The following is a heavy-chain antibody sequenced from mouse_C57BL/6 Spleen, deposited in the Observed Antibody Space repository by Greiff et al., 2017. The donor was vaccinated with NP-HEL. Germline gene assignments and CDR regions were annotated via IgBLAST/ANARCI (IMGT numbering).Heavy chain of an antibody. Sequence: VKLQESDAELVKPGASVKISCKVSGYTFTDHTIHWMKQRPEQGLEWIGYIYPRDGSTKYNEKFKGKATLTADKSSSTAYMQLNSLTSEDSAVYFCAKLGRGGWFAYWGQGTLVTVSA. CDR2: IYPRDGST. J-gene: IGHJ3*01. D-gene: IGHD4-1*01. CDR3: AKLGRGGWFAY. V-gene: IGHV1-78*01. CDR1: GYTFTDHT.